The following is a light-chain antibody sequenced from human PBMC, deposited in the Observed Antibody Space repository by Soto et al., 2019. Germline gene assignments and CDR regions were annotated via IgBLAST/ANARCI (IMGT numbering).Light chain of an antibody. V-gene: IGLV6-57*04. Sequence: LTQPHSVSESPGKTVTISCTRSSGSIASNYVQWYQQRPGSAPTTVIYEDNQRPSGVPDRFSGSIDSSSNSASLTISGLKTDDEADYYCQSYDSSNQVFGGGTKLTVL. CDR2: EDN. CDR3: QSYDSSNQV. CDR1: SGSIASNY. J-gene: IGLJ3*02.